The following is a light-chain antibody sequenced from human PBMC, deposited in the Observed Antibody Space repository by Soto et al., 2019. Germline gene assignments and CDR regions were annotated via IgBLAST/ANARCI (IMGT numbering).Light chain of an antibody. CDR1: QSVSSN. CDR3: QQYNYWPPAYT. V-gene: IGKV3-15*01. Sequence: EIVMTQSPATLSVSPGERATLFCRASQSVSSNLAWYQQKPGQAPRLLIYGASTRATGIPARFSGSGSGTEFTLTISSLQSEDYAVYYCQQYNYWPPAYTFGQGTKLDLK. CDR2: GAS. J-gene: IGKJ2*01.